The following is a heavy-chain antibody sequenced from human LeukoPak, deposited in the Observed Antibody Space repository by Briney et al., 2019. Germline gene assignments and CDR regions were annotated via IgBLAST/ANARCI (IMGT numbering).Heavy chain of an antibody. V-gene: IGHV1-69*05. J-gene: IGHJ6*03. D-gene: IGHD1-26*01. Sequence: GASVKVSCKASGGTFSSYAISWVRQAPGQGLEWMGGIIPIFGTANYAQKFQGRVTITTDESTSTAYMELSSLRSEDTAVYYCARGARGYSGSYYYYYMVVWGKGTTVTVSS. CDR1: GGTFSSYA. CDR3: ARGARGYSGSYYYYYMVV. CDR2: IIPIFGTA.